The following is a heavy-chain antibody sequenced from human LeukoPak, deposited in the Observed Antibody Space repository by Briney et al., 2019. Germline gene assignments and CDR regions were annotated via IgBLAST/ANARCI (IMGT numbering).Heavy chain of an antibody. CDR2: INHSGST. Sequence: SETLSLTCAVYGGSFSGYYWSWIRQPPGKGLEWIGEINHSGSTNYNPSLKSRVTISVDTSKNQFFLKLSSVTAADTAVYYCARGPFVDYYDSSGYYYFDYWGQGTLVTVSS. V-gene: IGHV4-34*01. CDR3: ARGPFVDYYDSSGYYYFDY. D-gene: IGHD3-22*01. CDR1: GGSFSGYY. J-gene: IGHJ4*02.